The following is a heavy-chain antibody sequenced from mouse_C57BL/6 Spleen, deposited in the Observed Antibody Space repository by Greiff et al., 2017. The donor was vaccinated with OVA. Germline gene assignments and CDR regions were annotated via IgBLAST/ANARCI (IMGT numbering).Heavy chain of an antibody. CDR2: IYPRSGNT. V-gene: IGHV1-81*01. CDR1: DYTFTSYG. Sequence: VQLQQSGAELARPGASVKLSCKASDYTFTSYGISWVKQRPGQGLEWIGAIYPRSGNTYYNDKFEGQATLSTDKSSRTLYLEIRSLRSEDSAVYYCARGGGAMDYWGQGTTVTVSS. J-gene: IGHJ4*01. CDR3: ARGGGAMDY.